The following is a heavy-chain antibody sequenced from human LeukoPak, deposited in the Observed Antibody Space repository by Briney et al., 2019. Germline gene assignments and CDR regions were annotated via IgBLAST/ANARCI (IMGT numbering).Heavy chain of an antibody. V-gene: IGHV3-66*04. Sequence: GGSLRLSCAASGFTFSTNYMSWVRQAPGKGLEWVSVIYSGGITYYAASVKGRFTISRDNSKNTLSLQMNSLRAEDTAVYYCARHSGGDSYGYYFDYWGQGTQVTVSS. J-gene: IGHJ4*02. D-gene: IGHD2-21*01. CDR1: GFTFSTNY. CDR2: IYSGGIT. CDR3: ARHSGGDSYGYYFDY.